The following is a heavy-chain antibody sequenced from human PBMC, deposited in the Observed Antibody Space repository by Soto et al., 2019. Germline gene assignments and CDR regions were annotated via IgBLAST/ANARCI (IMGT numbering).Heavy chain of an antibody. D-gene: IGHD6-6*01. CDR2: IKSDGSST. J-gene: IGHJ3*02. CDR1: GFTFSNYW. CDR3: ARPHGSIRGSPTSFEI. V-gene: IGHV3-74*01. Sequence: GGSLRLSCAASGFTFSNYWMHWVRQAPGKGLVWVSRIKSDGSSTNYADSVKGRFTISRDNAENTLYLQMSSLRDEDTDVYYWARPHGSIRGSPTSFEIVVKGTLDPVS.